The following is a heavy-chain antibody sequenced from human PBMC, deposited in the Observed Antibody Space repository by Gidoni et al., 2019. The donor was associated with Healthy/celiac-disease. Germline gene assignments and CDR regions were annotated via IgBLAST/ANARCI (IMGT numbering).Heavy chain of an antibody. D-gene: IGHD4-4*01. CDR1: GFTFSSHA. Sequence: EVQLLESGGGLVQPGGSLRLSCAASGFTFSSHAMSWVRQAPGKGLEWFSAISGSGGSTYYADSVKGRFTISRDNSKNTLYLQMNSLRAEDTAVYYCAKSLLEEDYSNYDFFLWTIDYWGQGTLVTVSS. V-gene: IGHV3-23*01. CDR3: AKSLLEEDYSNYDFFLWTIDY. CDR2: ISGSGGST. J-gene: IGHJ4*02.